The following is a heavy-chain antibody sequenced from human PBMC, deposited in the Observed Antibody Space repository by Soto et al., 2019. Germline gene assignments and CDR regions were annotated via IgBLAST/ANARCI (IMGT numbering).Heavy chain of an antibody. CDR1: GFTFSSYA. Sequence: QVQLVESGGGVVQPGRSLRLSCAASGFTFSSYAMHWVRQAPGKGLEWVAVISYDGSNKYYADSVKGRFTISRDNSKNALYLQMNSLSAEDTAVYYCARETSIAVAGTGDYWGQGTLVTVSS. V-gene: IGHV3-30-3*01. CDR3: ARETSIAVAGTGDY. CDR2: ISYDGSNK. D-gene: IGHD6-19*01. J-gene: IGHJ4*02.